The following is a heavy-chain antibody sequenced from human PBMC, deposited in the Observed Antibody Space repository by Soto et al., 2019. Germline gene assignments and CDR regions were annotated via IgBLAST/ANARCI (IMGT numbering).Heavy chain of an antibody. V-gene: IGHV4-34*01. CDR1: GGSFSGFY. Sequence: PSETLSLTCAVYGGSFSGFYWSWIRQPPGKGPEWIGEINHSGSTNYNPSLKSRVTISVVTSKNQFSLKLSSVTAADTAVYYCARGTSYFDYWGQGTLVTVS. CDR2: INHSGST. D-gene: IGHD2-2*01. CDR3: ARGTSYFDY. J-gene: IGHJ4*02.